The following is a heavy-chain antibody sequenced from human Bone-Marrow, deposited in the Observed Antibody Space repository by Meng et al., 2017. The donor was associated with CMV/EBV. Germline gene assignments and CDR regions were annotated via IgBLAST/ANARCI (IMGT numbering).Heavy chain of an antibody. CDR3: ARDCYSSSSLFDY. D-gene: IGHD6-6*01. J-gene: IGHJ4*02. CDR2: ISGSGGST. V-gene: IGHV3-23*01. Sequence: GESLKISCAASGFTFSSYAMSWVRQAPGKGLEWVSAISGSGGSTYYADSVKGRFTISRDNAKNSLYLQMNSLRAEDTAVYYCARDCYSSSSLFDYWGQGPRVTGSS. CDR1: GFTFSSYA.